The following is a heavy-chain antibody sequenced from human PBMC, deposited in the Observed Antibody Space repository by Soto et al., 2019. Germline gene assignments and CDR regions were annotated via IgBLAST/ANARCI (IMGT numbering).Heavy chain of an antibody. D-gene: IGHD6-19*01. CDR3: ARPLGWRDAFGV. Sequence: ETLSLTCAVSGASVSSTKWWSWVRQAPGKGLEWVANIKEDGSAEYYVDSVKGRFIISRDNAKNLVYLQMSSLTAEDTAVYYCARPLGWRDAFGVWGQGTMVTVSS. CDR1: GASVSSTKW. V-gene: IGHV3-7*01. J-gene: IGHJ3*01. CDR2: IKEDGSAE.